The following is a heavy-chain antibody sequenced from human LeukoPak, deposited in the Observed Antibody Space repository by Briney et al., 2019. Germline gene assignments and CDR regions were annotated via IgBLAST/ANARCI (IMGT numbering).Heavy chain of an antibody. V-gene: IGHV4-31*03. CDR1: GGSISSGGYY. Sequence: PSETLSLTCTVSGGSISSGGYYWSWIRQHPGKGLEWIGYIHYSGSTYYNPSLKSRVTISVDTSKNQFSLKLSSVAAADTAVYYCARETILNWFDPWGQGTLVTVSS. J-gene: IGHJ5*02. CDR2: IHYSGST. CDR3: ARETILNWFDP. D-gene: IGHD1-14*01.